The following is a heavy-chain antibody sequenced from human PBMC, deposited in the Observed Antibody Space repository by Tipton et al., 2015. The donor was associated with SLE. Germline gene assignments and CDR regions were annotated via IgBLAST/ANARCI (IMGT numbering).Heavy chain of an antibody. CDR3: AKANSSGSGGLDY. J-gene: IGHJ4*02. D-gene: IGHD3-3*01. V-gene: IGHV3-30*18. Sequence: SLRLSCAASGFTFSSYGMHWVRQAPGKGLEWVAVIWYDGSNKYYADSVKGRFTISRDNSKNTLYLQMNSLRAEDTAVYYCAKANSSGSGGLDYWGQGTLVTVSS. CDR2: IWYDGSNK. CDR1: GFTFSSYG.